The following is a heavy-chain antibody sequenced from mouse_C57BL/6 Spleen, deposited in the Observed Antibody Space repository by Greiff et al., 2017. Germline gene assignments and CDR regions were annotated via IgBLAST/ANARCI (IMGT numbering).Heavy chain of an antibody. V-gene: IGHV1-50*01. Sequence: VQLQQPGAELVKPGASVKLSCKASGYTFTSYWMQWVKQRPGQGLEWIGEIDPSDSYTNYNQKFKGKATLTVDTSSSTAYMQLSSLTSEDSAVYCCVFSYDYGGGAWFAYWGKGTLVTVSA. CDR1: GYTFTSYW. D-gene: IGHD2-4*01. J-gene: IGHJ3*01. CDR2: IDPSDSYT. CDR3: VFSYDYGGGAWFAY.